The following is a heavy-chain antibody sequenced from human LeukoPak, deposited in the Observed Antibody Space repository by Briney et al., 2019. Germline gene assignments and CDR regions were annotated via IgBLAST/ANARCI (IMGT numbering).Heavy chain of an antibody. CDR3: ARDSYYYDSSGPPFDY. J-gene: IGHJ4*02. CDR1: GYSISSGNY. D-gene: IGHD3-22*01. Sequence: SETLSLTCSVSGYSISSGNYWGWIRQPAGKGLEWIGRIYTSGSTIYNPSLKSRVTMSVDTSKNQFSLRLSSVTAADTAVYYCARDSYYYDSSGPPFDYWGQGTLVTVSS. V-gene: IGHV4-4*07. CDR2: IYTSGST.